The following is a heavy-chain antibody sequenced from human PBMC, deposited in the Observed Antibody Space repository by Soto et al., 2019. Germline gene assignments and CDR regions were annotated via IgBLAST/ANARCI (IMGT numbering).Heavy chain of an antibody. V-gene: IGHV1-8*01. CDR2: MNTGSGDT. CDR3: ARMATFGSLNWFDP. Sequence: GASMKVSCKASGYSFTNNDVTWVRQATGQGLEWMGWMNTGSGDTGYAQKFQGRVTMTRDISIATAYMELSSLRSDDTAIYYCARMATFGSLNWFDPWGQGTLVTVPQ. D-gene: IGHD3-16*01. CDR1: GYSFTNND. J-gene: IGHJ5*02.